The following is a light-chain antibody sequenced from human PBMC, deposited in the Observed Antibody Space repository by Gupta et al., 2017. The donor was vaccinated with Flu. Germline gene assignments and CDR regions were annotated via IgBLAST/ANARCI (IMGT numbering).Light chain of an antibody. Sequence: TIGARYDVHWYQQLPGTAPKLLISANSNRPAGVPDRFSGSKSGTSASLAITGLQPEDEADYYCQSYDTSLNGYYVFGTGTKVTVL. CDR2: ANS. J-gene: IGLJ1*01. CDR3: QSYDTSLNGYYV. CDR1: TIGARYD. V-gene: IGLV1-40*01.